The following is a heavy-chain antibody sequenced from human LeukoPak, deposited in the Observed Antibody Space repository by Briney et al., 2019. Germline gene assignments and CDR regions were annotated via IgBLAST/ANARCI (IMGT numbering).Heavy chain of an antibody. CDR1: GYSFTSHY. Sequence: ASVKVSCKASGYSFTSHYMHWVRQAPGQGLEWMGLINPSGSSTLYAQKFQGRVTMTRDMSTTTDYMELSSLRSEDTAVYYCARGSMVRGKEFDYWGQGTLVTVSS. CDR2: INPSGSST. D-gene: IGHD3-10*01. CDR3: ARGSMVRGKEFDY. V-gene: IGHV1-46*01. J-gene: IGHJ4*02.